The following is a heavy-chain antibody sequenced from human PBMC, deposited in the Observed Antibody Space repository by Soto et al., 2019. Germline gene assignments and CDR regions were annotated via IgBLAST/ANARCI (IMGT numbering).Heavy chain of an antibody. Sequence: QVQLVQSGAEVKKPGASVKVSCKASGYTFTNSAIHWVRQAPGQRLAWMGWINADNGNTKFSQNFQGRVIITRATTESTAYMELTSMRSEDTAVYFCARRRGYSGYVHYFDYWGQGTLVTVSS. D-gene: IGHD5-12*01. CDR3: ARRRGYSGYVHYFDY. CDR1: GYTFTNSA. V-gene: IGHV1-3*01. J-gene: IGHJ4*02. CDR2: INADNGNT.